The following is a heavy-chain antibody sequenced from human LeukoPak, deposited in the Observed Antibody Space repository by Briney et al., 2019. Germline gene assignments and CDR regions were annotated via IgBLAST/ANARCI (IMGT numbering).Heavy chain of an antibody. V-gene: IGHV1-18*01. CDR3: ARDLHNIVVVPAAIPDAFDI. J-gene: IGHJ3*02. CDR2: ISAYNGNT. D-gene: IGHD2-2*01. CDR1: GYTFTSYG. Sequence: ASVKVSCKASGYTFTSYGISWVRQAPGQGLEWMGWISAYNGNTNYAQKLQGRVTMTTDTSTSTAYMELRSLRSDDTAAYYCARDLHNIVVVPAAIPDAFDIWGQGTMVTVSS.